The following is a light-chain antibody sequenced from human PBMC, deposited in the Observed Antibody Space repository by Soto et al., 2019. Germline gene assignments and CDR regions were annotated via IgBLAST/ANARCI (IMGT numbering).Light chain of an antibody. CDR1: QSISSY. Sequence: EIQMTQSPSSLSASLGDRVTITCRASQSISSYLNWYQQKPGKAPRLLIYAASSMESGVPARFSGSGSGTDFTLTISRLQPEDFASYYCQQSYSILVTFGEGTKLEIK. V-gene: IGKV1-39*01. J-gene: IGKJ4*01. CDR2: AAS. CDR3: QQSYSILVT.